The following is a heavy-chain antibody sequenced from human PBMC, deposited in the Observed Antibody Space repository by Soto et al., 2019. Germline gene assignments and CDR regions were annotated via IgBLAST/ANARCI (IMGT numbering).Heavy chain of an antibody. J-gene: IGHJ6*02. CDR1: GFTFSSYG. V-gene: IGHV3-30*18. CDR2: ISYDGSNK. D-gene: IGHD3-10*01. CDR3: AKDSEWVRGVTNYYYYGMDV. Sequence: PGGSLRLSCAASGFTFSSYGMHWVRQAPGRGLEWVAVISYDGSNKYYADSVKGRFTISRDNSKNTLYLQMNSLRAEDTAVYYCAKDSEWVRGVTNYYYYGMDVWGQGTTVTVSS.